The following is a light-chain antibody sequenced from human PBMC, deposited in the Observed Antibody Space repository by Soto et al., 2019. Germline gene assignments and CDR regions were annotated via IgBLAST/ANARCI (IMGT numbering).Light chain of an antibody. CDR2: EVT. Sequence: HSVLTQPSSASGSPGQSVTISCTGTSSDVGNSNFISWYQHYPGKAPKLMIYEVTKRPSGVPDRFSGSKSGNIVSLTVSGLQGEDEANYYCSSYADFNNVLFGGGTQLTVL. J-gene: IGLJ3*02. V-gene: IGLV2-8*01. CDR3: SSYADFNNVL. CDR1: SSDVGNSNF.